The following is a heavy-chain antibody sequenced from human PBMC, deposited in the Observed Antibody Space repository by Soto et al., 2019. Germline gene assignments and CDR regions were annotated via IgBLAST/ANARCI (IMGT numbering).Heavy chain of an antibody. J-gene: IGHJ6*02. Sequence: GESLKISCKGSGYSFTSYWIGWVRQMPGKGLERMGIIYPGDSDTRYSPSFQGQVTISADKSISTAYLQWSSLKASDTAMYYCARHTSYDFWSDGMDVWGQGTTVTVSS. D-gene: IGHD3-3*01. CDR1: GYSFTSYW. CDR2: IYPGDSDT. CDR3: ARHTSYDFWSDGMDV. V-gene: IGHV5-51*01.